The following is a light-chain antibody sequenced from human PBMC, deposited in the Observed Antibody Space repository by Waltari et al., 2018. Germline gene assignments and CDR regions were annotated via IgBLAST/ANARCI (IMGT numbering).Light chain of an antibody. CDR3: QHYGSPPWP. V-gene: IGKV3-20*01. J-gene: IGKJ1*01. Sequence: EIVLTQSPGTLSLSPGEGATLSCRASQSFSSSYLGWYQQKPGQPPRLRIYGASTRATNTPDRFSGSGYGTDFTLTISRLEPEDFAVYYCQHYGSPPWPFGQGTKVEIK. CDR2: GAS. CDR1: QSFSSSY.